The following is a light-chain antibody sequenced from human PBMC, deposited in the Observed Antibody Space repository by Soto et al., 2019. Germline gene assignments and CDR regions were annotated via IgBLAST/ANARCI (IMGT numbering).Light chain of an antibody. V-gene: IGLV1-40*01. CDR2: GNT. Sequence: QSVLTQPPSVSGAPGQRVTISCTGIRSNIGAGSDVHWYQQVPGTAPKLLINGNTNRPSGVPDRFSGSKSGTSASLAITGLQADYEADYYCQSYDSSLSVWMFGGGTKL. J-gene: IGLJ3*02. CDR1: RSNIGAGSD. CDR3: QSYDSSLSVWM.